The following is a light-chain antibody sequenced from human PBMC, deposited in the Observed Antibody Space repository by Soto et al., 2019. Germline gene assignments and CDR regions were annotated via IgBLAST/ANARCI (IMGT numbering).Light chain of an antibody. CDR2: QAS. Sequence: IQMTQSPSSLSASVGDRLTITCRASQSISIWLAWYQQRPGKAPKLLIYQASSLQSGVPSRFSGSGSGTEFTLTISSLQPDDSATYYCQQYGDFYRTFGQGTKVEIQ. V-gene: IGKV1-5*03. CDR3: QQYGDFYRT. J-gene: IGKJ1*01. CDR1: QSISIW.